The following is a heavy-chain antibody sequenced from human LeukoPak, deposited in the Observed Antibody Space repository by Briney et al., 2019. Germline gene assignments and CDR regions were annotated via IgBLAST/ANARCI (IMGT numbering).Heavy chain of an antibody. CDR2: ISGSGDAT. J-gene: IGHJ4*02. CDR1: GFTFINYA. D-gene: IGHD6-19*01. V-gene: IGHV3-23*01. CDR3: AKDARSGWVEEGLDY. Sequence: GGSLRLSCAASGFTFINYAMSWVRQAPGKGLEWVPLISGSGDATKYADSVKGRFTISRDNSKNTLYLQMNSLRAEDTAVYYCAKDARSGWVEEGLDYWGQGTLVTVSS.